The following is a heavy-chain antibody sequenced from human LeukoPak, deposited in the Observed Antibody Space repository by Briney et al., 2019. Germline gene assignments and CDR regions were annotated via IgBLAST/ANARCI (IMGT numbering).Heavy chain of an antibody. V-gene: IGHV1-18*01. CDR2: ISAYNGNT. D-gene: IGHD3-16*02. CDR3: ARDPFYDTVGGSYRPLDY. CDR1: GYTFSSFG. J-gene: IGHJ4*02. Sequence: ASVKVSCKTSGYTFSSFGITWVRQAPEQGLEWMGWISAYNGNTNYVEKLRGRVTMTTDRSTATAYMELRSLTSDDTAMYYCARDPFYDTVGGSYRPLDYWGQGTPITVSS.